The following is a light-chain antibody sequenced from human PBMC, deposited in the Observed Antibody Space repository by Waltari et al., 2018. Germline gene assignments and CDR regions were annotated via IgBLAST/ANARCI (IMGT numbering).Light chain of an antibody. V-gene: IGKV3-20*01. CDR2: GGS. Sequence: ELVLTQSLGPLSLCRGETATVSCRGSRKSVRRQLAWYQQKPGQTPKLLIYGGSARANGIPDRFSGSGSGTDFTLSISRLEPEDFAVYFCQQYGRSPRTFGQGTKVEI. J-gene: IGKJ1*01. CDR1: RKSVRRQ. CDR3: QQYGRSPRT.